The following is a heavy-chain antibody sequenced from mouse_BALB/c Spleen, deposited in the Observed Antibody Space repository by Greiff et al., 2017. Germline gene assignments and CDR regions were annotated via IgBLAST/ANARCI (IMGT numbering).Heavy chain of an antibody. CDR3: ARHEDYYGSSYASWFAY. CDR1: GYTFTEYI. J-gene: IGHJ3*01. D-gene: IGHD1-1*01. CDR2: FYPGGGSI. V-gene: IGHV1-62-2*01. Sequence: VQLQQSGAELVKPGASVTLSCTASGYTFTEYIIHWVKQRSGQGLEWIGWFYPGGGSIKYNEQFKDKATLTADKSSSTVYMVISSLTSEDSAVYFCARHEDYYGSSYASWFAYWGQGTLVTVSA.